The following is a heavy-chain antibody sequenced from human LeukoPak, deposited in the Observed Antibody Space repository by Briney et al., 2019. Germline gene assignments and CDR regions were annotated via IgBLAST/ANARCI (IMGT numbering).Heavy chain of an antibody. CDR1: GFTFSSYA. D-gene: IGHD2-2*01. V-gene: IGHV3-23*01. CDR2: ISGSGGST. CDR3: AKWGIVVVPAAMSYFDY. J-gene: IGHJ4*02. Sequence: GGSLRLSCAASGFTFSSYAMSWVRQAPGKGLEWVSAISGSGGSTYYADSVKGRFTISRDNSKNTLYLQMNSLRAEDTAVYYCAKWGIVVVPAAMSYFDYWGQGTLVTVSS.